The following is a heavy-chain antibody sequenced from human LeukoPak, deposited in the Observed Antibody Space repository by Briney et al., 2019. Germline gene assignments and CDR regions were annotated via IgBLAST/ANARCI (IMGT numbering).Heavy chain of an antibody. Sequence: PGGSLRLSCAASGFTFSSYWMSWVRQAPGKGLEWVANIKQDGSEKYYVDSVKGRFTISRDNAKNSLYLQMNSLRAEDTAVYCCARDQGDYDYVWGSRWYFDYWGQGTLVTVSS. CDR2: IKQDGSEK. J-gene: IGHJ4*02. V-gene: IGHV3-7*01. CDR1: GFTFSSYW. D-gene: IGHD3-16*01. CDR3: ARDQGDYDYVWGSRWYFDY.